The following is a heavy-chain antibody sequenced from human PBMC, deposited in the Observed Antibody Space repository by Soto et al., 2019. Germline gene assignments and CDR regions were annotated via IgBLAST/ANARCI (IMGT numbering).Heavy chain of an antibody. D-gene: IGHD2-15*01. CDR2: ISGSGGST. Sequence: EVQLVESGGGLIQPGGSLRLSCAASGFTVSSNYMSWVRQAPGKGLEWVSVISGSGGSTYYADSVKGRFTISRDNSKNTLYLQMNSLRAEDTAVYYCAKDRVAAYGMDVWGQGTTVTVSS. V-gene: IGHV3-23*04. J-gene: IGHJ6*02. CDR3: AKDRVAAYGMDV. CDR1: GFTVSSNY.